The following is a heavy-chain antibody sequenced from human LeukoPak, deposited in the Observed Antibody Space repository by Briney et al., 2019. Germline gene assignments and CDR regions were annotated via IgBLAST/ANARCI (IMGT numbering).Heavy chain of an antibody. Sequence: PSETLSLTCTVSGGSFSSSSYYWGFIRQPPGKGLEWIGSISYSGSTFYSPSLKSRVTMSVDTSKNQFSLKLSSVTAADTAVYYCAVLYYYDSSGCLGGQGTLVTVSS. CDR2: ISYSGST. J-gene: IGHJ4*02. V-gene: IGHV4-39*01. CDR3: AVLYYYDSSGCL. D-gene: IGHD3-22*01. CDR1: GGSFSSSSYY.